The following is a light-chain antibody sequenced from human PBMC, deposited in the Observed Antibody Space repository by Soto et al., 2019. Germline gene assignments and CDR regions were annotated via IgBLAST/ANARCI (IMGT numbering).Light chain of an antibody. CDR3: SSYTSSSTRLYV. Sequence: QSVLTQPASVSGSPGQSITISCTGTSSDVGGYNYISWYQQHPGKAPKLMIYEVSNRPSGVSNRFSGSTSGNTASLTISGLQAEDEADYYCSSYTSSSTRLYVFGTGTKVTVL. V-gene: IGLV2-14*01. CDR1: SSDVGGYNY. J-gene: IGLJ1*01. CDR2: EVS.